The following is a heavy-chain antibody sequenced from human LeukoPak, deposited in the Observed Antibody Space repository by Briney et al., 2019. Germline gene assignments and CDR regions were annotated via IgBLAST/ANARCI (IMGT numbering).Heavy chain of an antibody. Sequence: PGGSLRLSCAASGFTFSSYEMNWVRQAPGKGLEWVSYISSSGSTIYYADSVKGRFTISRDNAKNSLYLQMNSLRAEDTAVYYCARDIFQSGPDSSSWYRDAFDIWGQGTMVTVSS. D-gene: IGHD6-13*01. CDR2: ISSSGSTI. V-gene: IGHV3-48*03. CDR1: GFTFSSYE. J-gene: IGHJ3*02. CDR3: ARDIFQSGPDSSSWYRDAFDI.